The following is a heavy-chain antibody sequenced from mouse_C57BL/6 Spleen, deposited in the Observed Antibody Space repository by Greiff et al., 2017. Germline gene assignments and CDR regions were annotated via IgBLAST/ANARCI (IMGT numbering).Heavy chain of an antibody. Sequence: EVKVEESGPGMVKPSQSLSLTCTVTGYSITSGYDWHWIRHFPGNKLEWMGYISYSGSTNYNPSLKSRISITHDTSKNLFFLKLNSVTTEDTATYYCARDYDGSGFDYWGQGTTLTVSS. CDR3: ARDYDGSGFDY. J-gene: IGHJ2*01. CDR1: GYSITSGYD. V-gene: IGHV3-1*01. CDR2: ISYSGST. D-gene: IGHD1-1*01.